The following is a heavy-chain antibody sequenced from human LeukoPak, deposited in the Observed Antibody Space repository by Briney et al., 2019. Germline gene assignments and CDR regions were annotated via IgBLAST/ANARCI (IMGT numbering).Heavy chain of an antibody. CDR1: GYTLTDFG. CDR2: INPNSGGT. D-gene: IGHD2-2*01. J-gene: IGHJ5*02. Sequence: ASVKVSCKTSGYTLTDFGLSWVRQAPGQGLEWMEWINPNSGGTNYAQKFQGRVTMTRDTSISTAYMELSRLRSDDTAVYYCAREKGSLVVVPAATFDPWGQGTLVTVSS. V-gene: IGHV1-2*02. CDR3: AREKGSLVVVPAATFDP.